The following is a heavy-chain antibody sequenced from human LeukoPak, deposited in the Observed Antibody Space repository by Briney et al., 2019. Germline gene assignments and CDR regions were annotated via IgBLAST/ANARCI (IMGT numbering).Heavy chain of an antibody. J-gene: IGHJ3*02. D-gene: IGHD2-21*02. CDR2: IYYSGST. CDR1: GGSISSSSYY. Sequence: SETLSLTCAVSGGSISSSSYYWGWIRQPPGKGLEWIGSIYYSGSTYYNPSLKSRVTISVDTSKNQFSLKRSSVTAADTAVYYCARLVVTARTDAFDIWDQGTMVTVSS. CDR3: ARLVVTARTDAFDI. V-gene: IGHV4-39*01.